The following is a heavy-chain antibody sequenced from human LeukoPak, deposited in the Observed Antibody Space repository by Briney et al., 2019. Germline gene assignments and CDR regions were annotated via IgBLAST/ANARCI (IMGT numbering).Heavy chain of an antibody. CDR1: GFTFSSYS. CDR2: ISSSSSYI. J-gene: IGHJ6*02. CDR3: AREAEEQWLVPYYYYYGMDV. D-gene: IGHD6-19*01. Sequence: GGSLRLSCAASGFTFSSYSMNWVRQAPGKGLEWVSSISSSSSYIYYADSVKGRFTISRDNAKNSLYLQMNSLRAEDTAVYYCAREAEEQWLVPYYYYYGMDVWGQGTTVTVSS. V-gene: IGHV3-21*01.